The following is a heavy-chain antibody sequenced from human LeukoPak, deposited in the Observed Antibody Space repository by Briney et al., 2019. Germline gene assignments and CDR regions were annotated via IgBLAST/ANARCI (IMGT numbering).Heavy chain of an antibody. CDR1: GFTFDDYA. Sequence: PGGSLRLSCAASGFTFDDYAMHWVRQAPGKGLEWVSGISWNSGSIGYADSVKGRFTISRDNAKNSLYLQMNSLRAEDTALYYCAKDHVVVTARGQYYYGMDVWGQGTTVTVSS. D-gene: IGHD2-21*02. CDR2: ISWNSGSI. J-gene: IGHJ6*02. V-gene: IGHV3-9*01. CDR3: AKDHVVVTARGQYYYGMDV.